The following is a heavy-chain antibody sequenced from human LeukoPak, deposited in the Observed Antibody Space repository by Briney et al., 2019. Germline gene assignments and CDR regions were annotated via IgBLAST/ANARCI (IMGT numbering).Heavy chain of an antibody. Sequence: GGSLRLSCAASGFTFSSYSMNWVRQAPGKGLEGVSYISSSSSTIYYADSVKGRFTISRDNAKNSLYLQMNSLRAEDTAVYYCAKDIETYYDFWSGYSDPPYFDYWGQGTLVTVSS. J-gene: IGHJ4*02. CDR1: GFTFSSYS. V-gene: IGHV3-48*01. D-gene: IGHD3-3*01. CDR2: ISSSSSTI. CDR3: AKDIETYYDFWSGYSDPPYFDY.